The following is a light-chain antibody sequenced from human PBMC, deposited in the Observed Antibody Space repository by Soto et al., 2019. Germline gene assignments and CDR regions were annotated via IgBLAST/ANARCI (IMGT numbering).Light chain of an antibody. CDR2: AAS. CDR3: QHYDSSPLFT. Sequence: EIVLTQSPGTLSLSPGERATLSCRASQSVSSTYLAWYQQKPGQAPRLLIYAASSRAPGIPDRFSGSGSGTDFPLTISRLEPEDFAIYYCQHYDSSPLFTFGPGTKVDI. J-gene: IGKJ3*01. V-gene: IGKV3-20*01. CDR1: QSVSSTY.